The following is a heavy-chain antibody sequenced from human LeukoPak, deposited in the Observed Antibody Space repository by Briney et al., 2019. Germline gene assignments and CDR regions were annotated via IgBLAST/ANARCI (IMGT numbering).Heavy chain of an antibody. V-gene: IGHV4-59*01. Sequence: PSETLSLTCTVSGGSISSYYWSWIRQPPGKGLEWIGYIYYSGSTNYNPSLKSRVTISVDTSKNQFSLKLSSVTAADTAVYYCAKGGSYRSQPYFDYWGQGTPVTVSS. D-gene: IGHD3-16*02. CDR3: AKGGSYRSQPYFDY. J-gene: IGHJ4*02. CDR2: IYYSGST. CDR1: GGSISSYY.